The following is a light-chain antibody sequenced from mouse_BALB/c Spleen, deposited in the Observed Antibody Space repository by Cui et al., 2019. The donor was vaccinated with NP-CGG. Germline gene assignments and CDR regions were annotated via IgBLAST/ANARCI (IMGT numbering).Light chain of an antibody. J-gene: IGLJ1*01. CDR1: TGPVTTSNY. CDR2: GTN. CDR3: ALWYSNHWV. Sequence: QDVVTQESALTTSPGETVTLTCRSSTGPVTTSNYANWVQEKPDHLFNGLIGGTNNRAPGVPARFSGSLIGDKAALTITGAQTEDEAIYFCALWYSNHWVFGGGTKLTVL. V-gene: IGLV1*01.